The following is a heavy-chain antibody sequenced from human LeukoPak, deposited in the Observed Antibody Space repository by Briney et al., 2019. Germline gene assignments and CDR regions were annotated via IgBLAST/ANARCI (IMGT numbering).Heavy chain of an antibody. CDR3: ARNVDTYYYGKDV. CDR1: GGSIRSGGSY. CDR2: IYYSRST. D-gene: IGHD5-18*01. Sequence: SETLSLTCTVSGGSIRSGGSYWSWIRQPPGKGLGRVGYIYYSRSTNYNPSLKSRVTISVDTSKNQFSLKLSSVTAADTAVYYCARNVDTYYYGKDVWGQGTTVTVSS. V-gene: IGHV4-61*08. J-gene: IGHJ6*02.